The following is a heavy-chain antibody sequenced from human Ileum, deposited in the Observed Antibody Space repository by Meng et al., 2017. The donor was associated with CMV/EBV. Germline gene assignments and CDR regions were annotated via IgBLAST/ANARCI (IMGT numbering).Heavy chain of an antibody. CDR3: ARGLMVFAVRGTYTSYFDY. CDR2: IYGAGSST. J-gene: IGHJ4*02. D-gene: IGHD2-8*01. V-gene: IGHV3-23*03. CDR1: GFSFSSYA. Sequence: GGSLRLSCVASGFSFSSYALTWVRQAPGKGLEWVSVIYGAGSSTHYADSVKGRFTISRDTSKNTLYLQMNSLRPEDTAVYYCARGLMVFAVRGTYTSYFDYWGQGALVTGSS.